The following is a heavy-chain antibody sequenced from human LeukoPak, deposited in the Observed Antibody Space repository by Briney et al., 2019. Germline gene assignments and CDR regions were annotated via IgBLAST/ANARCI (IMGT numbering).Heavy chain of an antibody. CDR1: GGTFSSYA. CDR3: ARAHYPRYGDYFDY. CDR2: IIPIFGTA. D-gene: IGHD4-17*01. J-gene: IGHJ4*02. V-gene: IGHV1-69*13. Sequence: ASVNVSCKASGGTFSSYAISWVRQAPGQGLEWMGGIIPIFGTANYAQKFQGRVTITADESTSTAYMELSSLRSEDTAVYYCARAHYPRYGDYFDYWGQGTLVTVSS.